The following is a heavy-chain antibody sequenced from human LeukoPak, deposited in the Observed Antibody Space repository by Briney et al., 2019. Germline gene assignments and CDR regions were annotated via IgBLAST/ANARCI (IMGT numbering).Heavy chain of an antibody. CDR1: GYTFTSYF. D-gene: IGHD2-21*01. CDR3: ARSLTHIDY. Sequence: ASVKVSCKASGYTFTSYFMHWVRQAPGQGLEWMGIINPSGDGTSYAQNFQGRVTMTRDMSTSTVYMELSSLRAEDTAVYYCARSLTHIDYWGQGTLVTVSS. J-gene: IGHJ4*02. V-gene: IGHV1-46*01. CDR2: INPSGDGT.